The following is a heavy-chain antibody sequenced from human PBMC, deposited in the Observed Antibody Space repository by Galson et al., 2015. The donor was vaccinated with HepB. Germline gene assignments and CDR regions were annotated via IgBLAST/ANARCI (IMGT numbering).Heavy chain of an antibody. CDR3: AKVERGYSHRRSFRGRLDD. CDR2: ISGSGGST. D-gene: IGHD5-18*01. CDR1: GFTFSTYA. J-gene: IGHJ4*02. V-gene: IGHV3-23*01. Sequence: SLRLSCAASGFTFSTYAMSWVRQAPGKGLEWVSGISGSGGSTFYADSVKGRFTISRDNSKNTLYLQMDSLRAEDTAVYYCAKVERGYSHRRSFRGRLDDWGQGALVTVSS.